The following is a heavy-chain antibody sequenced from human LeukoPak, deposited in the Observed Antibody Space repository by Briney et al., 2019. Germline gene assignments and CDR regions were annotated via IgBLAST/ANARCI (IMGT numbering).Heavy chain of an antibody. V-gene: IGHV3-21*01. CDR3: AREPVTGSVY. Sequence: GGSLRLSCAASGFTFSTYSMNWVRQAPGKGLEWVSSISSTGSYIYYADSVKGRFTVSRDNAKNSLYLQMNSLRGEDTVVYYCAREPVTGSVYWGQGTLVTVSS. CDR1: GFTFSTYS. J-gene: IGHJ4*02. CDR2: ISSTGSYI. D-gene: IGHD4-17*01.